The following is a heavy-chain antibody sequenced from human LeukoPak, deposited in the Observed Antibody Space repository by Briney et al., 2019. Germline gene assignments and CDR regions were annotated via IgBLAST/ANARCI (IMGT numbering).Heavy chain of an antibody. D-gene: IGHD6-6*01. CDR2: ISSSGSYI. Sequence: GGSLRLSCAASGFTFSSYSMTWVRQAPGKGLEWVSSISSSGSYIFYAQSVEGRFIISRDNAKNSHYLQMNSLRVDDTAVYFCARGTYRSSSPSIGMPYYLDYWGQGILVTVSS. CDR3: ARGTYRSSSPSIGMPYYLDY. J-gene: IGHJ4*02. V-gene: IGHV3-21*01. CDR1: GFTFSSYS.